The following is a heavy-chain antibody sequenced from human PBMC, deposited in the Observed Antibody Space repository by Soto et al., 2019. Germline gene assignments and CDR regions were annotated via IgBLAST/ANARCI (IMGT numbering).Heavy chain of an antibody. V-gene: IGHV3-30*18. CDR1: GFTFSSYG. CDR3: AKRSGYQEAAYLDY. J-gene: IGHJ4*02. D-gene: IGHD5-12*01. Sequence: GGSLRLSCAASGFTFSSYGMNWVRQAPGKGLEWVSVISDDGGNKYYADSVKGRFTISRDNSKNTLYLQMNSLRAEDTAVYYCAKRSGYQEAAYLDYWGQGTLVTVSS. CDR2: ISDDGGNK.